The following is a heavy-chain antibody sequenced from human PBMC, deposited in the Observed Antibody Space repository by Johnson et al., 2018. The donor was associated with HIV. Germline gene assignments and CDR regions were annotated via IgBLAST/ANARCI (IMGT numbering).Heavy chain of an antibody. CDR1: GFTFSSYA. D-gene: IGHD6-13*01. CDR2: ISYDGSNK. J-gene: IGHJ3*02. V-gene: IGHV3-30*18. CDR3: AKNWGPAAASSHDAFDI. Sequence: QVQLVESGGGVVQPGRSLRLSCAASGFTFSSYAMYWARQAPGKGLEWVAVISYDGSNKYYADSVKGRFTISRDNSKNTLYLQMNSLRAEDTAVYYCAKNWGPAAASSHDAFDIWGQGTMVAVSS.